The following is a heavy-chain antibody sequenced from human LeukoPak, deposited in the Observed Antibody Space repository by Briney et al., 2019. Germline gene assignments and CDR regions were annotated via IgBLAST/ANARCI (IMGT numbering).Heavy chain of an antibody. D-gene: IGHD6-6*01. J-gene: IGHJ4*02. CDR1: GFTFSTYG. CDR2: INLNSRTI. Sequence: GGSLRLSCAASGFTFSTYGMNWVRQAPGKGLEWVSYINLNSRTIDYADSVRGRFTISRDNAKSSLYLQMNSLRAGDTAVYYCARGGAARPDYWGQGTLVTVSA. CDR3: ARGGAARPDY. V-gene: IGHV3-48*01.